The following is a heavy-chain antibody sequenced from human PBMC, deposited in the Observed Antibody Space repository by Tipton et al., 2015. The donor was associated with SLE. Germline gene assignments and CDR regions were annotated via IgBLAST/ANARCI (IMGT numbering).Heavy chain of an antibody. Sequence: TLSLTCSVSGGSISRNYWIWIRQPPGKGLEWIGYISDGGGTNHNPSLKSRVTISVDPAKNQFSLKLTSVTAADTAVYYCARGLVTWRGAIVGVDVWGQGTTVNVSS. J-gene: IGHJ6*02. V-gene: IGHV4-59*08. D-gene: IGHD2-21*02. CDR2: ISDGGGT. CDR1: GGSISRNY. CDR3: ARGLVTWRGAIVGVDV.